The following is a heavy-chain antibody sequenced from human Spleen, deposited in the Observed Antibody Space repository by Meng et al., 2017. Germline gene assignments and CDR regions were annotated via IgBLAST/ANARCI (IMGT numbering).Heavy chain of an antibody. Sequence: GESLKISCAASGFTFNSYGMHWVRQAPGKGLEWVSSISSSSSYIYYADSMKGRFTISRDNAKNSLYLQMNSLRAEDTAVYYCARVGLEIVVPAAMRARPYYYYGMDVWGQGTTVTVSS. CDR3: ARVGLEIVVPAAMRARPYYYYGMDV. D-gene: IGHD2-2*01. CDR1: GFTFNSYG. CDR2: ISSSSSYI. V-gene: IGHV3-21*01. J-gene: IGHJ6*02.